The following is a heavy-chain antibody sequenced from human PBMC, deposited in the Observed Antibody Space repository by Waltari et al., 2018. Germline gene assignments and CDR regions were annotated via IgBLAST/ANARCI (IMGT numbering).Heavy chain of an antibody. D-gene: IGHD3-10*01. CDR2: IYYSGST. CDR1: GGPISNYY. Sequence: QVQLLESGPGLVKPSETLSLTCTVSGGPISNYYWSWIRQPPDKGLEWIGNIYYSGSTNSNPSLKSRVTISVDTSMNQFSLKLTSVTAADTAVYYCARVAGPYGSGNYYNVGWTDNWGQGTLITVSS. J-gene: IGHJ4*02. CDR3: ARVAGPYGSGNYYNVGWTDN. V-gene: IGHV4-59*01.